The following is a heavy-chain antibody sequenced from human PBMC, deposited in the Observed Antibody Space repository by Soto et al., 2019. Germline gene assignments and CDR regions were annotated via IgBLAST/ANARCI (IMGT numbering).Heavy chain of an antibody. CDR2: INHSGST. V-gene: IGHV4-34*01. CDR1: GGSFSGYY. J-gene: IGHJ6*02. Sequence: SDTLAITCAVYGGSFSGYYWSWIRKHPGKGLEWIGEINHSGSTNYNPSLKSRVTISVDTSKNQFSLKLSSVTAADTAVYYCARTSRAAAGTLYYYYYGMDVWGQGTTVTVSS. D-gene: IGHD6-13*01. CDR3: ARTSRAAAGTLYYYYYGMDV.